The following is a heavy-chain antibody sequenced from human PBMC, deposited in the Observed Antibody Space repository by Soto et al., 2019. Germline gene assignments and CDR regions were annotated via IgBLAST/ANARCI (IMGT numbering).Heavy chain of an antibody. CDR1: GYTLTELS. CDR3: ARDRATFGNDY. V-gene: IGHV1-24*01. CDR2: FDPEDGET. J-gene: IGHJ4*02. Sequence: ASVKVSCKVSGYTLTELSMHWVRQAPGKGLEWMGGFDPEDGETIYAHKFYGRVTMTADTSTNTAYMELRSLRSDDTAVYYCARDRATFGNDYWGQGTLVTVSS. D-gene: IGHD2-15*01.